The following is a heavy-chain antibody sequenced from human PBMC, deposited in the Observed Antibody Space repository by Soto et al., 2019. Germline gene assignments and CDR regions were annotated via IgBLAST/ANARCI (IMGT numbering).Heavy chain of an antibody. D-gene: IGHD3-16*01. CDR3: ARDGDVNTGFGKDY. V-gene: IGHV3-33*01. Sequence: QVQLVESGGGVVQPGRSLRLSCAASGFTFSSYGMHWVRQAPGKGLEWVAFIWHDGGNKFYAESVKGRFTISRDNSKNTLYLQMTSLSAEDTAMYYCARDGDVNTGFGKDYWGQGTLLTVSS. CDR2: IWHDGGNK. CDR1: GFTFSSYG. J-gene: IGHJ4*02.